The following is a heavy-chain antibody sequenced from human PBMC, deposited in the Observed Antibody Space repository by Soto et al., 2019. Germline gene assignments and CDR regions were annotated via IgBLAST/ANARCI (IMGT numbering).Heavy chain of an antibody. J-gene: IGHJ5*02. Sequence: PAGSLSLSSAASGFTFGIYAMTWVRQAPGKGLEWVSSIGGRGGSTYHADSVKGRFTSSRDNSKNTVYLQMNRLRAEDTAVYYCAKHGDYDFWSADNNWFDPWGPGTMVTV. CDR3: AKHGDYDFWSADNNWFDP. CDR1: GFTFGIYA. D-gene: IGHD3-3*01. V-gene: IGHV3-23*01. CDR2: IGGRGGST.